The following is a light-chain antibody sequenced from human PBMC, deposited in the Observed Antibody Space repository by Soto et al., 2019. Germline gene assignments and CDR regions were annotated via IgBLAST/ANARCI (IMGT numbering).Light chain of an antibody. CDR1: QGISSW. CDR2: AAS. V-gene: IGKV1-12*01. CDR3: QQATSFPWT. Sequence: DIQMTQSPSSVSASVGDRVTITCRASQGISSWLVWYQQKPGKAPKLLIYAASSLHSGVPSRFSGSGSGTDFTLTISSLQPEDFATYYCQQATSFPWTFGQGTKVEIK. J-gene: IGKJ1*01.